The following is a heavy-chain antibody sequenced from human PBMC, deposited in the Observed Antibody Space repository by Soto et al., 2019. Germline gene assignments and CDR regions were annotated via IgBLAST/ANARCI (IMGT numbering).Heavy chain of an antibody. Sequence: PSETLSLTCTVSGGSISSGDYYWSWIRQPPGKGLEWIGYIYYSGSTYYNPSLKSRVTISVDTSKNQFSLKLSSVTAADTAVYYCARGDSSSSVWFDLWGQGTLVTGSS. D-gene: IGHD6-6*01. CDR3: ARGDSSSSVWFDL. CDR1: GGSISSGDYY. J-gene: IGHJ5*02. V-gene: IGHV4-30-4*01. CDR2: IYYSGST.